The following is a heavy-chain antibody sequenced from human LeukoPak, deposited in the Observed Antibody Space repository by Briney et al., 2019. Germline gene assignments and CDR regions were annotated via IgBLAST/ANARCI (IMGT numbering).Heavy chain of an antibody. D-gene: IGHD2-15*01. J-gene: IGHJ5*02. V-gene: IGHV3-74*01. CDR2: INGDGSTT. CDR1: GFTFSTYS. CDR3: TRRVDATRWYDP. Sequence: GGSLRLSCAASGFTFSTYSMHWVCQAPGEGLVWVSRINGDGSTTNYADSVKGRFTISRDNAKNTLYLQMNSLRAEDTAVYYCTRRVDATRWYDPWGQGTLVTVSS.